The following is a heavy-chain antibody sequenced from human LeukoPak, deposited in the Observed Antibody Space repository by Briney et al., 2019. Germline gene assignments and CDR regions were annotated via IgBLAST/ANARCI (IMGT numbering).Heavy chain of an antibody. D-gene: IGHD2-15*01. CDR1: GGSISSYY. Sequence: SETLSLTCTVSGGSISSYYWSWIRQPPGKGLEWIGYIYYSGSTNYNPSLKSRVTISVDTSKNQFSLKLSSVTAADTAVYYCAGLGYCSGGSSRCDAFDIWGQGTMVTVS. CDR2: IYYSGST. CDR3: AGLGYCSGGSSRCDAFDI. J-gene: IGHJ3*02. V-gene: IGHV4-59*01.